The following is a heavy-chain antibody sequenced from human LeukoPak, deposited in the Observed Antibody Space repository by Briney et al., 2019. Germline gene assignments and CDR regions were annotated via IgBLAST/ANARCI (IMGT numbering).Heavy chain of an antibody. CDR2: IYPGDSDT. D-gene: IGHD3-9*01. J-gene: IGHJ4*02. Sequence: GESLKISCKGSGYSFTSYWIGWVRQMPGKGLEWMGIIYPGDSDTRYSPSFQGQVTISADKSISTAYLQWSSLKASDTAMYYCTRQGSPYYDILTGYHHPDYWGQGTLVTVSS. CDR1: GYSFTSYW. V-gene: IGHV5-51*01. CDR3: TRQGSPYYDILTGYHHPDY.